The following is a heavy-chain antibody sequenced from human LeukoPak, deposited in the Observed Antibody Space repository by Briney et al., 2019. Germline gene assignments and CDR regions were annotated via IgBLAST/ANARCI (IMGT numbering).Heavy chain of an antibody. D-gene: IGHD1-14*01. CDR2: ISAYNGNT. V-gene: IGHV1-18*01. Sequence: ASVKVSFKASGYTFTSYGISWVRRAPGQGLEWMGWISAYNGNTNYAQKLQGRVTMTTDTSTSTAYMELRSLRSDDTAVYYCARDSVPRRAIDYWGQGTLVTVSS. CDR3: ARDSVPRRAIDY. CDR1: GYTFTSYG. J-gene: IGHJ4*02.